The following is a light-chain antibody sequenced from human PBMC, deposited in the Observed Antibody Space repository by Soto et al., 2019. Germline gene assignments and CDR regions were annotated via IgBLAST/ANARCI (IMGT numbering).Light chain of an antibody. V-gene: IGKV1-5*01. CDR1: QSVRSW. CDR3: QQYNSHSLYS. Sequence: DIQLTQSPSILSASVGDRVTITCRASQSVRSWLVWYQQKPGKAPNLLIYYASNLASGVPSRFSGSGSGTEYTLSISSLQPEDFATYFCQQYNSHSLYSFGQGTKLEIK. CDR2: YAS. J-gene: IGKJ2*01.